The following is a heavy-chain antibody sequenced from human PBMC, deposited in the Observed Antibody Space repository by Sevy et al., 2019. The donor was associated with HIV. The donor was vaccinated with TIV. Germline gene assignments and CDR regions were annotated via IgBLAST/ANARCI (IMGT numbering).Heavy chain of an antibody. D-gene: IGHD3-10*01. CDR3: PRGPLYGSGNFYYFDY. Sequence: ASVKVSCKASGYTFTRYYMHWVRQAPGQGLEWMGIINPSGRSTSYAQKFQGRVTMTRDTSTSTVYMELSSLRSEDTAVYYCPRGPLYGSGNFYYFDYWGQGTLVTVSS. CDR1: GYTFTRYY. V-gene: IGHV1-46*01. CDR2: INPSGRST. J-gene: IGHJ4*02.